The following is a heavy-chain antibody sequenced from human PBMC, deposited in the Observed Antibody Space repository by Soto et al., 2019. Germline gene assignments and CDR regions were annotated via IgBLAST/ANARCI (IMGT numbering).Heavy chain of an antibody. CDR3: ASSDAGDYAGEYYYYYMDV. V-gene: IGHV4-59*08. D-gene: IGHD4-17*01. CDR2: IYYSGST. Sequence: SETLSLTCTVSGGSISSYYWSWIRQPPGKGLEWIGYIYYSGSTNYNPSLKSRVTISVDTSKNQFSLKLSSVTAADTAVYYCASSDAGDYAGEYYYYYMDVWGKGTTVTVSS. J-gene: IGHJ6*03. CDR1: GGSISSYY.